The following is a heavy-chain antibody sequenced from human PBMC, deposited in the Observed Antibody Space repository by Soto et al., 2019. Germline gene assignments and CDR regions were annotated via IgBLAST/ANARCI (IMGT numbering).Heavy chain of an antibody. CDR1: GGSISSYY. J-gene: IGHJ5*02. Sequence: SEILSLTCTVSGGSISSYYWSWIRQPPGKGLEWIGYIYYSGRTSYNPSLKSRVTMSVDTSKNQFSLNLSSVTAADTAVYYCATSSSWVNWFDPWGQGTLVTVS. D-gene: IGHD6-13*01. CDR3: ATSSSWVNWFDP. V-gene: IGHV4-59*01. CDR2: IYYSGRT.